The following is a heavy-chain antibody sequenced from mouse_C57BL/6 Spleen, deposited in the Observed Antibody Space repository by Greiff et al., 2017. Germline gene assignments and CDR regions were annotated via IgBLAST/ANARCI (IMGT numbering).Heavy chain of an antibody. Sequence: QVQLKQPGAELVKPVASVQLSCKASGSTFTSSWLQWVQPRPGQGLEWIGEIAPSDISTNYNQKFKGKATLTVDTSSSTAYMQLSSLTSEDSAVYYCARRDGYYDDYWGQGTTLTVSS. V-gene: IGHV1-50*01. CDR2: IAPSDIST. CDR1: GSTFTSSW. CDR3: ARRDGYYDDY. J-gene: IGHJ2*01. D-gene: IGHD2-3*01.